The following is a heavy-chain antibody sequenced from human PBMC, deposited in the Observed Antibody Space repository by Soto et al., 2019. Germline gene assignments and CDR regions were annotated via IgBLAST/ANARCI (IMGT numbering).Heavy chain of an antibody. Sequence: PGGSLRLSCAVSGLTFTTAWMNWVRQVPGKGLEWVGRIKSRPDGGTTDYAAPVRGRFSISRDDSKNTVYLQMNSLQTEDTAVYYCTADILYHYFGYWGQGTLVTVSS. J-gene: IGHJ4*02. CDR3: TADILYHYFGY. CDR1: GLTFTTAW. V-gene: IGHV3-15*07. CDR2: IKSRPDGGTT.